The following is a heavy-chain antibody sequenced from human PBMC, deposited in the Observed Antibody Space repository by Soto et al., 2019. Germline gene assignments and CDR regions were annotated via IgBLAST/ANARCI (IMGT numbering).Heavy chain of an antibody. V-gene: IGHV1-69*06. CDR2: IIPIFGTA. Sequence: ASVKVSCKASGGTFSSYAISWVRQAPGQGLEWMGGIIPIFGTANYAQKFQGRVTITADKSTSTAYMELSSLRSEDTAVYYCARRYSGYDYYYYGMDVWGQGTTVTVSS. D-gene: IGHD5-12*01. CDR3: ARRYSGYDYYYYGMDV. CDR1: GGTFSSYA. J-gene: IGHJ6*02.